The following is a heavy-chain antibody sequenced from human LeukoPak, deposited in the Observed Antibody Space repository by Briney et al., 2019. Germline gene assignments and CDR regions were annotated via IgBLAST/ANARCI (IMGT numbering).Heavy chain of an antibody. CDR3: ARDPYYYDSSPDY. Sequence: ASVKVSCKASGYTFTGYYMHWVRQAPGQGLEWMGWINPNSGGTNYAQKFQGRVTMTRDTSISTAYMELSRLRSDDTAVYYCARDPYYYDSSPDYWGQGTLATVSS. V-gene: IGHV1-2*02. D-gene: IGHD3-22*01. J-gene: IGHJ4*02. CDR1: GYTFTGYY. CDR2: INPNSGGT.